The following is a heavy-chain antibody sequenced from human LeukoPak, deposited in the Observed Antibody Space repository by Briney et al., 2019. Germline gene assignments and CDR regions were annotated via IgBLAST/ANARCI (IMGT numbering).Heavy chain of an antibody. D-gene: IGHD2-8*01. V-gene: IGHV3-7*01. CDR2: INQDGSEK. J-gene: IGHJ4*02. Sequence: GGSLRLSCAASGFTFSSYWMTWVRQAPGKGLEWVANINQDGSEKNYVDSVKGRFSISRDNSKNTLYLQMNSLRPEDTAVYYCARRGLRCSNGVCPFDYWGQGTLVTVSS. CDR1: GFTFSSYW. CDR3: ARRGLRCSNGVCPFDY.